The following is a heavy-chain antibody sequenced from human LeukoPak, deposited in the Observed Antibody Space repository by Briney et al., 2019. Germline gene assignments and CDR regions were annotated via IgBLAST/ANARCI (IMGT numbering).Heavy chain of an antibody. CDR2: FDPEDGET. V-gene: IGHV1-24*01. Sequence: ASVKVSCKVSGYTLTELSMHWVRQAPGKGLEWMGGFDPEDGETIYAQKFQGRVTMTEDTSTDTAYMELSSLRSEDTAVYYCATDLASGDEFQDAFDIWGQGTMVTVSS. J-gene: IGHJ3*02. CDR1: GYTLTELS. D-gene: IGHD7-27*01. CDR3: ATDLASGDEFQDAFDI.